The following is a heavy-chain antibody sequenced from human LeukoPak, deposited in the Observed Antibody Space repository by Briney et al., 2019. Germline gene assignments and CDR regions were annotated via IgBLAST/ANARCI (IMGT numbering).Heavy chain of an antibody. CDR3: AREELTSGSYSEALDY. Sequence: ASVTVSCTASGYTFTGYYMHWVRQAPGQGLEWMGWIDPNSGGTHYAQKFQDRVTMTRDTSISTAYMELSRLRSDDTAMYYCAREELTSGSYSEALDYWGQGTLVTVSS. CDR1: GYTFTGYY. CDR2: IDPNSGGT. J-gene: IGHJ4*02. V-gene: IGHV1-2*02. D-gene: IGHD1-26*01.